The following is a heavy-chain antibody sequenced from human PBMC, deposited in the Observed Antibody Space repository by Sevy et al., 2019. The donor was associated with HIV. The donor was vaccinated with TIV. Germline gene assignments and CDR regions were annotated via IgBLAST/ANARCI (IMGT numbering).Heavy chain of an antibody. Sequence: GGSLRLSCAASGFTFSSYEMNWVRQAPGKGLEWVSYISSSGSTIYYADSVKGRFTISRDNAENSLYLQMNSLRAEDTAVYYCARRGIVMITFGGVIASPGMDVWGQGTTVTVSS. J-gene: IGHJ6*02. CDR3: ARRGIVMITFGGVIASPGMDV. V-gene: IGHV3-48*03. CDR1: GFTFSSYE. CDR2: ISSSGSTI. D-gene: IGHD3-16*02.